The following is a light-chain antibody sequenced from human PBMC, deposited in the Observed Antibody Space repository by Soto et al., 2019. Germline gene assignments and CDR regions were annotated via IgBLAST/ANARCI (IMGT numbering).Light chain of an antibody. Sequence: EIVLTQSPATLSLSPGERANLSCRASQNVSSYFAWYQQKPGQAPRLLIYDASNRATGIPARFSGSGSGTDFTLTISSLEPDDFAVYYCQQRGNWPVTFGQGTRVDIK. CDR2: DAS. V-gene: IGKV3-11*01. J-gene: IGKJ1*01. CDR3: QQRGNWPVT. CDR1: QNVSSY.